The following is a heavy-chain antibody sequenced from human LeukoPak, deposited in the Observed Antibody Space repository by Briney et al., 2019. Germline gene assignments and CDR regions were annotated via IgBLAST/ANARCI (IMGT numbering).Heavy chain of an antibody. J-gene: IGHJ6*02. CDR3: ARGDCSGGSCQRNYYYGMDV. CDR2: INHSGST. V-gene: IGHV4-34*01. Sequence: SETLSLTCAVYGGSFSGYYWSWIRQPPGKGLEWIGEINHSGSTNYNPSLKSRVTISVDTSKNQFSLKLSSVTAADTAVYYCARGDCSGGSCQRNYYYGMDVWGQGTTVTVSS. CDR1: GGSFSGYY. D-gene: IGHD2-15*01.